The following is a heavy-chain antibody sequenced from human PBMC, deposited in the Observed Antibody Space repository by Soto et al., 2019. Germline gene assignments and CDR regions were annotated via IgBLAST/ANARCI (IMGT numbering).Heavy chain of an antibody. J-gene: IGHJ4*02. V-gene: IGHV3-30*18. Sequence: GGSLRLSCAASGFTFGSYGMHWVRQAPGKGLEWVAVISYDGSNKYYADSVKGRFTISRDNSKNTLYLQMNSLRAEDTAVYYCAKVPYSSGSYFVYWGQGTLVTVSS. CDR2: ISYDGSNK. D-gene: IGHD1-26*01. CDR3: AKVPYSSGSYFVY. CDR1: GFTFGSYG.